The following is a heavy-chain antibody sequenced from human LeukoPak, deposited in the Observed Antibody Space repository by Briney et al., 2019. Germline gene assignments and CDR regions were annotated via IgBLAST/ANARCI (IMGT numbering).Heavy chain of an antibody. Sequence: APVKDSCKASGYTFTTYYMHWVRQAPGQGLEWMGIIDPSGGSTSYAQKFQGRVTMTRDTSTSTVYMELSSLRSDDTAVYYCARLSPQTFDIWGRGTLRTVSS. CDR2: IDPSGGST. V-gene: IGHV1-46*01. CDR1: GYTFTTYY. J-gene: IGHJ3*02. CDR3: ARLSPQTFDI.